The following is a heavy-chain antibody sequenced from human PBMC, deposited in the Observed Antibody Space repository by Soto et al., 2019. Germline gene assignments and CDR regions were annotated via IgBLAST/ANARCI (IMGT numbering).Heavy chain of an antibody. CDR1: GFAFSTFI. CDR3: AKDNYYSGSVSLTS. V-gene: IGHV3-23*01. Sequence: GGSLRLSCAASGFAFSTFIMCWVRKAPGKGPEWVSGISHSGGITYADSVKGRFTISRDDSKNTLYLQMNSLRAEDTAIYYCAKDNYYSGSVSLTSWGQGTQVTVSS. D-gene: IGHD3-10*01. CDR2: ISHSGGIT. J-gene: IGHJ4*02.